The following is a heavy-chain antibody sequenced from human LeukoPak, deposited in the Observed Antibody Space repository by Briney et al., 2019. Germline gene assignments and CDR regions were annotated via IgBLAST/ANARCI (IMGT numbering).Heavy chain of an antibody. Sequence: GGSLRLSCAASGFSFSVYALHWVRQAPGKGLEWVSSISSSSSYIYYADSVKGRFTISRDNAKNSLYLQMNSLRAEDTAVYYCAREGAILFDYWGQGTLVTVSS. CDR2: ISSSSSYI. D-gene: IGHD2-2*02. J-gene: IGHJ4*02. CDR1: GFSFSVYA. CDR3: AREGAILFDY. V-gene: IGHV3-21*01.